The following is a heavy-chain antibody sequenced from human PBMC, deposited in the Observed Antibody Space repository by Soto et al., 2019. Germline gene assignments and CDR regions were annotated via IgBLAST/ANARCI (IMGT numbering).Heavy chain of an antibody. Sequence: ASVKVSCKASGYTFTSYYMHWVRQAPGQGLEWMGIINPSGGSTSYAQKFQGRVTMTRDTSTSTVYMELSSLRSEDTAVYYCARSPQWLVRRYYFDYWGQGTLVTVS. D-gene: IGHD6-19*01. CDR1: GYTFTSYY. J-gene: IGHJ4*02. CDR3: ARSPQWLVRRYYFDY. CDR2: INPSGGST. V-gene: IGHV1-46*01.